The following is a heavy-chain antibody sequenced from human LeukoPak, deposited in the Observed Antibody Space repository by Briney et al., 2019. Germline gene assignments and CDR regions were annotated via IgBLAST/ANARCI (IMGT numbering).Heavy chain of an antibody. CDR1: GFTFSSYW. Sequence: PGGSLRLSCAASGFTFSSYWMHWVRQAPGKGLVWVSRINSDGSSTSYADSVKGRFTISRDNAKNTLYLQMNSLRAEDTAVYYCARGQGATVPQVGKNWFDPWGQGTRVTVSS. CDR3: ARGQGATVPQVGKNWFDP. J-gene: IGHJ5*02. CDR2: INSDGSST. D-gene: IGHD1-26*01. V-gene: IGHV3-74*01.